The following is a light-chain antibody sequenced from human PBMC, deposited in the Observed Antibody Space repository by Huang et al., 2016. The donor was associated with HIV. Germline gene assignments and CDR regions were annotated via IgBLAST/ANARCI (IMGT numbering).Light chain of an antibody. V-gene: IGKV1-39*01. Sequence: DIQMTQAPPSLSAAVGDRVIITCRASQIINKYLNWYQQMPGRDPKLLISGESSLQGGVSSRFSGSGSGTDFTLTIRDLQPEDTATYHCQQSYNIPRTFGQGTLLEI. CDR1: QIINKY. J-gene: IGKJ2*01. CDR2: GES. CDR3: QQSYNIPRT.